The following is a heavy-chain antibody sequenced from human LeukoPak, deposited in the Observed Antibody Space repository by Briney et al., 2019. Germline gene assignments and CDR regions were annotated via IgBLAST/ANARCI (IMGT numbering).Heavy chain of an antibody. CDR3: ARGLLGATMAFDI. Sequence: SETLSLTCAVYGGSLSGYYWSWIRQPPGKGLEWIGEINHSGSTNYNPSLKSRVTISVDTSKNQFSLKLSSVTAADTAVYYCARGLLGATMAFDIWGQGTMVTVSS. J-gene: IGHJ3*02. V-gene: IGHV4-34*01. CDR1: GGSLSGYY. D-gene: IGHD1-26*01. CDR2: INHSGST.